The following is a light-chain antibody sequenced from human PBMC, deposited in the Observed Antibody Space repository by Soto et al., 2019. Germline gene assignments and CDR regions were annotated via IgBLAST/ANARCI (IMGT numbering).Light chain of an antibody. CDR1: QSISSD. Sequence: EIVMTQSPATLSVSPGETVTLSCRASQSISSDLAWYQQKPGQAPSLLIYGASTRATGIPARFSGSGSGTAFHLIITRPQSEDFAVYYCQQYSHWPPITFGGGARVEIK. CDR3: QQYSHWPPIT. V-gene: IGKV3D-15*01. CDR2: GAS. J-gene: IGKJ4*01.